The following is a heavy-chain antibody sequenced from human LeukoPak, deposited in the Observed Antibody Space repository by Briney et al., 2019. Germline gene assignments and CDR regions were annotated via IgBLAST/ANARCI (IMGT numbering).Heavy chain of an antibody. CDR3: ARERGDAFDI. CDR2: IYYSGST. J-gene: IGHJ3*02. Sequence: SETLSLTCTVSGGSISSYYWSWIRQPPGKGLEWIGYIYYSGSTNYNPSLKSRVTISVDTSKNQFSLKLSSVTAADTAVYYCARERGDAFDIWGQGTMVTVSS. CDR1: GGSISSYY. D-gene: IGHD5-12*01. V-gene: IGHV4-59*01.